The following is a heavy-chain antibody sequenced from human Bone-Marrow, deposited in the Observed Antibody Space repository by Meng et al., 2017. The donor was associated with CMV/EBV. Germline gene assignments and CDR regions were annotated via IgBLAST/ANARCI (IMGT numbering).Heavy chain of an antibody. D-gene: IGHD3-3*01. CDR1: GFTFSSYW. CDR2: INSDGSST. CDR3: AKDLGYYDFWSGYYPYYYYGMDV. V-gene: IGHV3-74*01. Sequence: GESLKISCAASGFTFSSYWMHWVRQAPGKGLVWVSRINSDGSSTSYADSVKGRFTISRDNAKNTLYLQMNSLRAEDTAVYYCAKDLGYYDFWSGYYPYYYYGMDVWGQGITVTVSS. J-gene: IGHJ6*02.